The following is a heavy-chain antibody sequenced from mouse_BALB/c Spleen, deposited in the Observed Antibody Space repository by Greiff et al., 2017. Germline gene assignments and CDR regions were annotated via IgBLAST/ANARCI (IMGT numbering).Heavy chain of an antibody. Sequence: QVQLQQSGAELARPGASVKMSCKASGYTFTSYTMHWVKQRPGQGLEWIGYINPSSGYTNYNQKFKGKATFTADTSSNTAYMQLSSLTSEDSAVYYCARNYYGSSYAMDYWGQGTSVTVSS. CDR3: ARNYYGSSYAMDY. V-gene: IGHV1-4*01. CDR1: GYTFTSYT. J-gene: IGHJ4*01. CDR2: INPSSGYT. D-gene: IGHD1-1*01.